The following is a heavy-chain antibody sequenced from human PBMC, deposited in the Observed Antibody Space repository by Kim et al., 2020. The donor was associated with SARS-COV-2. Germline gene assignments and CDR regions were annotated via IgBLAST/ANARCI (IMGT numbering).Heavy chain of an antibody. Sequence: GGSLRLSCAASGFSFSTYGMNWVRQAPGKGLEWVSYISANGGSTYSADSVKGRFTISRDNSKNTLHLQMNSLRAEDTAVYYCAKGLSRLLYFDSWGQGTLVTVSS. D-gene: IGHD6-6*01. CDR2: ISANGGST. CDR3: AKGLSRLLYFDS. CDR1: GFSFSTYG. V-gene: IGHV3-23*01. J-gene: IGHJ4*02.